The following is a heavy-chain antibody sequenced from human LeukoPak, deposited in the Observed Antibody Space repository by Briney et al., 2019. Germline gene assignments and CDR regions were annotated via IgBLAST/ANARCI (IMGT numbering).Heavy chain of an antibody. D-gene: IGHD6-19*01. CDR2: ISSSSSYI. V-gene: IGHV3-21*05. CDR3: ARDSYSSGWYYYYYMDV. J-gene: IGHJ6*03. CDR1: GFTFSSYE. Sequence: GGSLRLSCAASGFTFSSYEMNWVRQAPGKGLEWVSYISSSSSYIYYADSVKGRFTISRDNAKNSLYLQMNSLRAEDTAVYYCARDSYSSGWYYYYYMDVWGKGTTVTISS.